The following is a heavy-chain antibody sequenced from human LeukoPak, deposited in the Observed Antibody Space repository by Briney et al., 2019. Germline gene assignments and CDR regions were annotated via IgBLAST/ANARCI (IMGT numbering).Heavy chain of an antibody. V-gene: IGHV4-34*01. J-gene: IGHJ4*02. CDR3: ARVFVRPPYYFDY. CDR2: INHSGST. CDR1: GGSFSGCY. Sequence: SETLSLTCAVYGGSFSGCYWSWIRQPPGKGLEWIGEINHSGSTNYNPSLKSRVTISVDTSKNQFSLKLSSVTAADTAVYYCARVFVRPPYYFDYWGQGTLVTVSS. D-gene: IGHD2/OR15-2a*01.